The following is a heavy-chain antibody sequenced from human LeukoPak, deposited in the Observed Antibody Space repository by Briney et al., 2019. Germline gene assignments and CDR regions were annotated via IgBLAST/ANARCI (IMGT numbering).Heavy chain of an antibody. CDR2: IIPIFGTA. Sequence: SVKVSCKASGYTFTSYDISWVRQAPGQGLEWMGGIIPIFGTANYAQKFQGRVTITTDESTSTAYMELSSLRSEDTAVYYCARGTLEGPYYYYMDVWGKGTTVTVSS. CDR1: GYTFTSYD. D-gene: IGHD1-1*01. CDR3: ARGTLEGPYYYYMDV. J-gene: IGHJ6*03. V-gene: IGHV1-69*05.